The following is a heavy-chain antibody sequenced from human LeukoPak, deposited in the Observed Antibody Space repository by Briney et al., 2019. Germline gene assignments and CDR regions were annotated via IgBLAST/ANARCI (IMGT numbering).Heavy chain of an antibody. J-gene: IGHJ4*02. CDR2: INWNGGGT. CDR3: ARVGRIKRGYDDFLGYYFDY. CDR1: GFTLDGYG. V-gene: IGHV3-20*04. Sequence: GSLRLFCAASGFTLDGYGLSWVRQAPGKGLEWVSGINWNGGGTDYAASGKGRLTISRDNAKNSLYLQMNSLRAEDTSVYYCARVGRIKRGYDDFLGYYFDYWGQGTLVTVSS. D-gene: IGHD4-17*01.